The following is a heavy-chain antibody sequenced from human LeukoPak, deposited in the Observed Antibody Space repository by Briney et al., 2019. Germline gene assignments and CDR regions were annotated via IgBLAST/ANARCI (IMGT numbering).Heavy chain of an antibody. CDR3: ARDSLKSQMYSSGWYGDY. CDR2: INAGNGNT. Sequence: GASVKVSCKGSGYTFSKYAMNWVRQAPGQRLEWMGWINAGNGNTKYSQKFQGRVTITRDTSASTAYMELSSLRSEDTAVYYCARDSLKSQMYSSGWYGDYWGQGTLVTVSS. D-gene: IGHD6-19*01. J-gene: IGHJ4*02. V-gene: IGHV1-3*01. CDR1: GYTFSKYA.